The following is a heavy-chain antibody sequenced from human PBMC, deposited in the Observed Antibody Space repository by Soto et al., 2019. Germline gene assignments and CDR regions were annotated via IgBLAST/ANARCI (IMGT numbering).Heavy chain of an antibody. CDR1: GFTFSSYG. Sequence: GGSLRLSCAASGFTFSSYGMHWVRQAPGKGLEWVAVIWYDGSNKYYADSVKGRFTISRDNSKNTLYLQMNGLRAEDTAVYYCARGRLINYYDSSGYYYRSHYYYGMDVWGQGTTVTVSS. D-gene: IGHD3-22*01. CDR2: IWYDGSNK. CDR3: ARGRLINYYDSSGYYYRSHYYYGMDV. V-gene: IGHV3-33*01. J-gene: IGHJ6*02.